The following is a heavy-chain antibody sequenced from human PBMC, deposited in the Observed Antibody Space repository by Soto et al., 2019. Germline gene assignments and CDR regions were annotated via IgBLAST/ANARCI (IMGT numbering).Heavy chain of an antibody. CDR1: GYTFTRYT. V-gene: IGHV1-3*01. CDR2: INPDNGKT. Sequence: QVQLVQSGAEVKKPGASVKISCKASGYTFTRYTMNCVRQAPGQRLEWMGWINPDNGKTKSSQKFQDRVIITRDTSASTAYMDLSSLRSEDTAVYYCARGIATGQLDPWGQGTLVTVSS. D-gene: IGHD2-15*01. J-gene: IGHJ5*02. CDR3: ARGIATGQLDP.